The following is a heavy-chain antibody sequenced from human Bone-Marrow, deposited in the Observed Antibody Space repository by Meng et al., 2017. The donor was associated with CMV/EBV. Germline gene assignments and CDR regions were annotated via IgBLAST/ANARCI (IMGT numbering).Heavy chain of an antibody. CDR1: GFTFSSYA. J-gene: IGHJ4*02. V-gene: IGHV3-30-3*01. D-gene: IGHD3-3*01. CDR3: ARDDDWRHCFDY. Sequence: GGSLRLSCAASGFTFSSYAMHWVRQAPGKGLEWVAVISYDGSNKSNADSAKGRFTITRDNSNNTLSLQMNSLRSKDAAAYYCARDDDWRHCFDYWGQGTLVTFYS. CDR2: ISYDGSNK.